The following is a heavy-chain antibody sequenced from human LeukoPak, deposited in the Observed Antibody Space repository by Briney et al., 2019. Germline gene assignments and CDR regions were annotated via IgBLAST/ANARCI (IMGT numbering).Heavy chain of an antibody. CDR2: IYSGGST. V-gene: IGHV3-66*01. Sequence: GGSLRLSCAASGFTVSSNYMSWVRQAPGKGLEWVPVIYSGGSTYYADSVKGRFTISRDNSKNTLYLQMNSLRAEDTAVYYCARDYDYVWGSYRLDYWGQGTLVTVSS. CDR3: ARDYDYVWGSYRLDY. CDR1: GFTVSSNY. D-gene: IGHD3-16*02. J-gene: IGHJ4*02.